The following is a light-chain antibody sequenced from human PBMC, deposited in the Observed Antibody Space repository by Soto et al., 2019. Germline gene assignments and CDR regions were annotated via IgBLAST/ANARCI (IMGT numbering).Light chain of an antibody. CDR3: QQYNGWPIT. CDR2: GAS. Sequence: ETVMTQSPGTLSVSPGERVTLSCRASQSVGNNLAWHQQKPGQAPRLLIYGASTRATGFPARFSGSGSGTEFTLTISSLQSEDLAVYYCQQYNGWPITFGQGTRLEIK. J-gene: IGKJ5*01. V-gene: IGKV3-15*01. CDR1: QSVGNN.